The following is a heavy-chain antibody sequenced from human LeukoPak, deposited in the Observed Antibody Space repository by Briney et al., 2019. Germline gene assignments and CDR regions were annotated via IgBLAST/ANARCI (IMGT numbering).Heavy chain of an antibody. CDR1: GFTFSTYG. D-gene: IGHD6-19*01. CDR3: ARDREWLAYNDY. Sequence: PGGSLRLSCAASGFTFSTYGMHWVRQAPGKGLEWVSSISSSSSYIYYADSVKGRFTTSRDNAKNSLYLQMNSLRAEDTAVYYCARDREWLAYNDYWGQGTLVTVSS. J-gene: IGHJ4*02. CDR2: ISSSSSYI. V-gene: IGHV3-21*01.